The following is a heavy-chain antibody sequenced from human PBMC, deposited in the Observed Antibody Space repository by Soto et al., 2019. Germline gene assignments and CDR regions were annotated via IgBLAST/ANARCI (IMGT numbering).Heavy chain of an antibody. CDR3: AKDRVVAGIGEFDY. CDR2: ISNDGSSK. D-gene: IGHD6-19*01. V-gene: IGHV3-30-3*01. Sequence: QVQLVESGGGVIQPGRSLRLSCAASGFTFSSSSMHWVRQPPGKGLEWVAVISNDGSSKYYADSVKGRFTISRDNSKNTLYLQMDGLRSEDTAVYDCAKDRVVAGIGEFDYWGQGTLVTVSS. CDR1: GFTFSSSS. J-gene: IGHJ4*02.